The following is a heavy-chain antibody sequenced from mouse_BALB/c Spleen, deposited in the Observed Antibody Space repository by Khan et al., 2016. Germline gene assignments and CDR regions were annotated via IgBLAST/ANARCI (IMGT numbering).Heavy chain of an antibody. CDR2: ISSSGST. V-gene: IGHV3-2*02. CDR3: ARSGALYGNFAY. Sequence: EVQLQESGPGLVKPSQSLSLTCTVTGYSITSDYAWNWIRQFPGNKLESMGYISSSGSTIYNPSLKSRLSITRDTSKNQFFLQLNSVTTEDTATYYCARSGALYGNFAYWGQGTLVTVSA. D-gene: IGHD2-1*01. J-gene: IGHJ3*01. CDR1: GYSITSDYA.